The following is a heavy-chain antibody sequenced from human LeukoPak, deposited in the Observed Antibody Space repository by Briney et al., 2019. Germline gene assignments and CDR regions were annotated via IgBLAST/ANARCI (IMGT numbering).Heavy chain of an antibody. J-gene: IGHJ6*03. CDR2: IYYSGST. D-gene: IGHD2-2*01. CDR1: GGSISSSSYY. Sequence: SETLSLTCTVSGGSISSSSYYWGWIRQPPGKGLEWIGSIYYSGSTYYNPSLKSRVTISVDTSKNQFSLKLSSVTAADTAVYYCARGNDYGLRLVPAQIGLTHYMDVWGKGTTVTVSS. V-gene: IGHV4-39*01. CDR3: ARGNDYGLRLVPAQIGLTHYMDV.